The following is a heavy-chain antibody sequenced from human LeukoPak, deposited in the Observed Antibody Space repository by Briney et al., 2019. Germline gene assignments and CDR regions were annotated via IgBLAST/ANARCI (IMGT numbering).Heavy chain of an antibody. V-gene: IGHV4-39*07. J-gene: IGHJ4*02. CDR2: MSSGGNT. D-gene: IGHD3-10*01. CDR3: AKDSRDTWFYY. CDR1: GDSIITTDYF. Sequence: PSETLSLTCTVFGDSIITTDYFWGWFRQPPGKGLEWIGTMSSGGNTDYNPSLKGRVTMSLDTSRTQLSLNLFSVMAADTATYYCAKDSRDTWFYYWGQGTLVTVTS.